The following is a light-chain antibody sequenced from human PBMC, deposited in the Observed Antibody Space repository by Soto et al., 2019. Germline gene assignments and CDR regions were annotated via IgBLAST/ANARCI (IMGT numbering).Light chain of an antibody. V-gene: IGLV1-47*02. CDR2: LGD. CDR1: TSNIGTFY. CDR3: AAWDDNLNAYV. Sequence: QSVLTQPPSASSTPGQTVTISCSGSTSNIGTFYVYWYQHLPGTAPKLLIYLGDQRASGVSDRFSGSKSGTSASLAINVLRSDDEADYYCAAWDDNLNAYVFGSGTQLTVL. J-gene: IGLJ1*01.